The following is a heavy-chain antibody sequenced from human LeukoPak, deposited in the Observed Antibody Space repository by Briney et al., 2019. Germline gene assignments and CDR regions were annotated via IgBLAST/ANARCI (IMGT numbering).Heavy chain of an antibody. J-gene: IGHJ5*02. Sequence: GASVKVSYKASGYTFTSYGISWVRQAPGQGLEWMGWISAYNGNTNYAPKLQGRVTMTTDTSTSTAYMELRSLRSDDTAVYYCARLKLERRKNNWFDPWGQGTLVTVSS. CDR3: ARLKLERRKNNWFDP. CDR2: ISAYNGNT. D-gene: IGHD1-1*01. CDR1: GYTFTSYG. V-gene: IGHV1-18*01.